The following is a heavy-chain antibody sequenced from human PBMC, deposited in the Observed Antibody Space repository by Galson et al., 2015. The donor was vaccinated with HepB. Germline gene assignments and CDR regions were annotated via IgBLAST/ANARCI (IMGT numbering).Heavy chain of an antibody. J-gene: IGHJ6*02. D-gene: IGHD1-1*01. CDR3: ARDPTGTDYDGLEV. V-gene: IGHV3-21*01. CDR1: GFTFSTYT. Sequence: SLRLSCAASGFTFSTYTMNWVRQAPGKGLEWVSSISSSNGFIYYADSVKGRFTISRDNAKSSLFLHMNSLRAEDTAVYYCARDPTGTDYDGLEVWGQGTTVSVSS. CDR2: ISSSNGFI.